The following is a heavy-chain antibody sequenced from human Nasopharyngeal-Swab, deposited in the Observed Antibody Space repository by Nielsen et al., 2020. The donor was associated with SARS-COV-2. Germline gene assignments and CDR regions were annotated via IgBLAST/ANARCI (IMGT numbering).Heavy chain of an antibody. V-gene: IGHV3-21*01. CDR2: ISSSSSYI. CDR1: GFTFGSYS. J-gene: IGHJ6*03. D-gene: IGHD2-8*01. Sequence: GESLKISCAASGFTFGSYSMNWVRQAPGKGLEWVSSISSSSSYIYYADSVKGRFTISRDNAKNSLYLQMNSLRAEDTAVYYCARFSGSRMVYAPYYYYYYMDVWGKGTTVTVSS. CDR3: ARFSGSRMVYAPYYYYYYMDV.